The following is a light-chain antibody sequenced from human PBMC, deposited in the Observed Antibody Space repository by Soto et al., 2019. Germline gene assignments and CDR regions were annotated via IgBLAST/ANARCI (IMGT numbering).Light chain of an antibody. CDR2: GAS. V-gene: IGKV3-15*01. Sequence: EIVMTQSPATLSVSPGERATLSCRASQSMSSNLAWYQQRPGQAPRLLIYGASTRATGIPARFSGSGSGTDFTLTISSLQSEDFAAYYCQQYNKGPVTFGQGTKVEIK. J-gene: IGKJ1*01. CDR1: QSMSSN. CDR3: QQYNKGPVT.